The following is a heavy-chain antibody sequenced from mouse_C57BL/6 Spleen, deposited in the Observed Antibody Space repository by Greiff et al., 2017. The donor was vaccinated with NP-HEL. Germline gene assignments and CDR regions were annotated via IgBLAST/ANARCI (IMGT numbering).Heavy chain of an antibody. Sequence: EVQLQQSGAELVKPGASVKLSCTASGFNIKDYYMHWVKQRTEQGLEWIGRIDPEDGVTKYAPKFQGKATINADTSSNTAYLQLSSLTSENTAVYYCAKGYYYGSSSPLAMDYWGQGTSVTVSS. CDR1: GFNIKDYY. V-gene: IGHV14-2*01. D-gene: IGHD1-1*01. J-gene: IGHJ4*01. CDR3: AKGYYYGSSSPLAMDY. CDR2: IDPEDGVT.